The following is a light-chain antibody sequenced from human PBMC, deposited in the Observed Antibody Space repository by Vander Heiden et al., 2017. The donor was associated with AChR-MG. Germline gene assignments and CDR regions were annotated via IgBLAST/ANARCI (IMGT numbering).Light chain of an antibody. CDR1: QSVASTH. J-gene: IGKJ2*01. Sequence: EVVLTQSPGTLSLSPGERATLSCRASQSVASTHVAWYQQKPGQAPRVVILGASRRAAGIPDRFSASGSGTDFSLTISRLEPEDFAVYFCQQYGHSPMYTFGPGTKLEI. CDR2: GAS. CDR3: QQYGHSPMYT. V-gene: IGKV3-20*01.